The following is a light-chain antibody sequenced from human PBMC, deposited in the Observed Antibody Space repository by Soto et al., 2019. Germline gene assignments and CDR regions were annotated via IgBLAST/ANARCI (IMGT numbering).Light chain of an antibody. CDR2: GAS. V-gene: IGKV3-15*01. CDR3: QQYNNWPRT. CDR1: QSVSSD. J-gene: IGKJ1*01. Sequence: EIVRTQSPATLSVSPGGRATVACRASQSVSSDLAWYHQKPGQAPRLLIYGASTRATGIPARFSGSGSGTEFTLTINSLQSEDFAVYYCQQYNNWPRTFGQGTKVDIK.